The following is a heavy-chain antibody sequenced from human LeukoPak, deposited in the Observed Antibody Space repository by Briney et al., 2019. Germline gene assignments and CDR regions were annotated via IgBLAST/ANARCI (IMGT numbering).Heavy chain of an antibody. CDR2: IWYDGSNK. CDR1: GFTFSSYG. D-gene: IGHD2-2*01. Sequence: GGSLRLSCAASGFTFSSYGMHWVRQAPGKGLEWVAVIWYDGSNKYYADSVKGRFTISRDNSKNTLYLQMNSLRAEDTAVYYCAKDRGAYCSSTSCYLDYWDQGTLVTVSS. J-gene: IGHJ4*02. V-gene: IGHV3-33*06. CDR3: AKDRGAYCSSTSCYLDY.